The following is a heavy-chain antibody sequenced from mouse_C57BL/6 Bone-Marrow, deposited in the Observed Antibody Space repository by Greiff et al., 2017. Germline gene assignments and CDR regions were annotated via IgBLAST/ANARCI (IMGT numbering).Heavy chain of an antibody. Sequence: EVKLVESGGGLVQPKGSLKLSCAASGFTFNTYAMHWVRQAPGKGLEWVARIRSKSSNYATYYADSVKDRFTISRDDSQSMLYLQMNNLKTEDTAMYYCVRDNPDYYGSSPLYAMDYWGQGTSVTVSS. V-gene: IGHV10-3*01. CDR3: VRDNPDYYGSSPLYAMDY. CDR1: GFTFNTYA. CDR2: IRSKSSNYAT. D-gene: IGHD1-1*01. J-gene: IGHJ4*01.